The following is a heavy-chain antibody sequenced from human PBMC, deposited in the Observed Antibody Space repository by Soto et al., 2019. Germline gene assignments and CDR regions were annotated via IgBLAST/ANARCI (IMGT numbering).Heavy chain of an antibody. CDR1: GGSISSSSYY. Sequence: QLQLQESGPGLVKPSETLSLTCTVSGGSISSSSYYWGWIRQPPGKGLEWIGSIYYSGSTYYNPSLKSRVTISVDTSKNQFSLKLSSVTAADTAVYYCASTASMVTTDFDYWGQGTLVTVSS. D-gene: IGHD4-17*01. CDR2: IYYSGST. J-gene: IGHJ4*02. CDR3: ASTASMVTTDFDY. V-gene: IGHV4-39*01.